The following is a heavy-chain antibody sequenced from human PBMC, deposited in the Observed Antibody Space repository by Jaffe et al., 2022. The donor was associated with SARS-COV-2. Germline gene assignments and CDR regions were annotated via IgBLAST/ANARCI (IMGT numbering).Heavy chain of an antibody. V-gene: IGHV3-33*01. Sequence: QVQLVESGGGVVQPGRSLRLSCAASGFTFSSYGMHWVRQAPGKGLEWVAVIWYDGSNKYYADSVKGRFTISRDNSKNTLYLQMNSLRAEDTAVYYCARDPGYCSSTSCYSAPGHLNYYYGMDVWGQGTTVTVSS. CDR2: IWYDGSNK. J-gene: IGHJ6*02. D-gene: IGHD2-2*01. CDR3: ARDPGYCSSTSCYSAPGHLNYYYGMDV. CDR1: GFTFSSYG.